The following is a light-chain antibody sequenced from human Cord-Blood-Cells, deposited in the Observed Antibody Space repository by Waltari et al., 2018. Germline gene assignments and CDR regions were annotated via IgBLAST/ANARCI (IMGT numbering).Light chain of an antibody. V-gene: IGKV3-11*01. CDR1: QSVSSY. Sequence: EIVLTQSPATLSLSPGERATLSCRASQSVSSYLAWYQRKPGQAPRLLIYDASNRATGIRARFSGSGSGTDFTLTISSLEPGDFAVYYCQQRSNWPAWTFGQGTKVEIK. CDR2: DAS. CDR3: QQRSNWPAWT. J-gene: IGKJ1*01.